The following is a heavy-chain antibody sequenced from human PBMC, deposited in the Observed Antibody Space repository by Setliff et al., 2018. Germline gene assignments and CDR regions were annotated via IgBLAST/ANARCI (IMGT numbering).Heavy chain of an antibody. J-gene: IGHJ6*03. CDR3: ARVLGYNGYGNYYIYYFMDV. D-gene: IGHD5-12*01. V-gene: IGHV4-39*07. CDR2: LSYNGNA. Sequence: SETLSLTCTVSSGSISSDNYYWGWIRQPPGKGLEWIGTLSYNGNAYYTPSLKSRVTMSVDTSKNQISLKLSSLTAADTAVYYCARVLGYNGYGNYYIYYFMDVWGKGTTVTVSS. CDR1: SGSISSDNYY.